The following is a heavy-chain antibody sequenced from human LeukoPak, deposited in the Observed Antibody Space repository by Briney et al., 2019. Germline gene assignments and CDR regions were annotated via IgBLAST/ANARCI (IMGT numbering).Heavy chain of an antibody. D-gene: IGHD5-24*01. CDR3: ARGRWLQYET. CDR1: GESFSDDY. J-gene: IGHJ5*02. V-gene: IGHV4-34*01. CDR2: INQSGST. Sequence: SETLSLTCGVYGESFSDDYWSWIRQPPGKGLEWIGEINQSGSTNYIPSLKSRVTISVDTSKNQFSLKLISVTAADTAVYYCARGRWLQYETWGQGTLVTVSS.